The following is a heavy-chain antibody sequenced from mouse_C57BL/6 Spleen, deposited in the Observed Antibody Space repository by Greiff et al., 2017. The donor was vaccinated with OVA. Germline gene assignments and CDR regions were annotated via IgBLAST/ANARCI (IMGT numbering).Heavy chain of an antibody. CDR1: GYTFTSYW. D-gene: IGHD1-1*01. Sequence: QVQLQQPGAELVKPGASVKMSCKASGYTFTSYWITWVKQRPGQGLEWIGDIYPGSGSTNYNEKFKSKATLTVDTSSSTAYMQLSSLTSEDSAVYYCARIYYGSSYGAYWGQGTTLTVSS. CDR3: ARIYYGSSYGAY. V-gene: IGHV1-55*01. CDR2: IYPGSGST. J-gene: IGHJ2*01.